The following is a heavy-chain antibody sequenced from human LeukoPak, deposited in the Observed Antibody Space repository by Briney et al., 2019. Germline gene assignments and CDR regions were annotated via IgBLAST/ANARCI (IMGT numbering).Heavy chain of an antibody. CDR3: AKSLYGSGSLDAFDI. CDR1: GFTFSSYG. V-gene: IGHV3-23*01. Sequence: GGSLRLSCAASGFTFSSYGMSWVRQAPGKGLEWVSAISGSGGSTYYADSVKGRFTFSRDNSKNTLYLQMNSLRAEDTAVYYCAKSLYGSGSLDAFDIWGQGTMVTVSS. D-gene: IGHD3-10*01. J-gene: IGHJ3*02. CDR2: ISGSGGST.